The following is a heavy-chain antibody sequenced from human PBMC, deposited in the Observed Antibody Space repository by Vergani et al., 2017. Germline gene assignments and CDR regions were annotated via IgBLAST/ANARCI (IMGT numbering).Heavy chain of an antibody. Sequence: QLQLQESGSGLVKPSQTLSLTCAVSGGSISSGGYSRSWIRQPPGKGLEWIGYIYHSGSTYYNPSLKSRVTISVDRSKNQFSLKLSSVTAADTAVYYCASQCSGGSCFKEGGVDYWGQGTLVTVSS. J-gene: IGHJ4*02. CDR2: IYHSGST. D-gene: IGHD2-15*01. CDR1: GGSISSGGYS. V-gene: IGHV4-30-2*01. CDR3: ASQCSGGSCFKEGGVDY.